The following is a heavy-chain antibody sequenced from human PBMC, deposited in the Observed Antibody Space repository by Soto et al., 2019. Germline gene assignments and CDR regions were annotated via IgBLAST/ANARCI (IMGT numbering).Heavy chain of an antibody. D-gene: IGHD2-2*01. CDR3: ARGHQRAPHFGMDV. CDR1: GYTFTSYD. Sequence: ASVNVSCKASGYTFTSYDINWVRQATGQGLEWMGWMNPNSGNTGYAQKFQGRVTMTRNTSISTAYMELSSLRSEDTAVYYCARGHQRAPHFGMDVWGQGTTVTVSS. V-gene: IGHV1-8*01. J-gene: IGHJ6*02. CDR2: MNPNSGNT.